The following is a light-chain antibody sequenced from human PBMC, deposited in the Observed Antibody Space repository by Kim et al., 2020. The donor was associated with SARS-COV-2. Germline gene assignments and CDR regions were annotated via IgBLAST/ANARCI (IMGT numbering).Light chain of an antibody. CDR3: QQYGASSLT. CDR2: DAS. CDR1: QSVSNSR. V-gene: IGKV3-20*01. J-gene: IGKJ4*01. Sequence: ETVLTQSPSTLSLSPGERATLSCRASQSVSNSRLAWYQQKPGQAPRLLIYDASSRATGITDRFSGSGSGTDFTLTISRLEPEDFAVYYCQQYGASSLTFGGGTKVDIK.